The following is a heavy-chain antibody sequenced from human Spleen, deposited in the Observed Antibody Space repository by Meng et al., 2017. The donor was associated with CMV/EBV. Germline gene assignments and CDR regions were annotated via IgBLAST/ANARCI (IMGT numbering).Heavy chain of an antibody. Sequence: ASVKVSCKASGYTFTSYDINWVRQATGQGLEWMGWMNPNSGNTGYAQKFQGRVTITRNTSISTAYMELSSLRSEDTAVYHCARDPASKYDFWSGYVMDVWGQGTTVTVSS. V-gene: IGHV1-8*03. CDR1: GYTFTSYD. D-gene: IGHD3-3*01. CDR2: MNPNSGNT. J-gene: IGHJ6*02. CDR3: ARDPASKYDFWSGYVMDV.